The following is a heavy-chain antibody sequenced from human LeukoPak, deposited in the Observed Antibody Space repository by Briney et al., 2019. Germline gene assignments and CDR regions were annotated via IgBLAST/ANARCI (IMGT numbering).Heavy chain of an antibody. J-gene: IGHJ5*02. V-gene: IGHV3-53*05. CDR3: ARNWFDP. CDR1: GFTFSSYG. CDR2: IYSGGST. Sequence: GGSLRLSRAASGFTFSSYGIHWVRKAPGKGLEWVSVIYSGGSTYYADSVKGRFTISRDKSKNTVYLQMNSLRFEDTAMYYCARNWFDPWGQGTLVTVSS.